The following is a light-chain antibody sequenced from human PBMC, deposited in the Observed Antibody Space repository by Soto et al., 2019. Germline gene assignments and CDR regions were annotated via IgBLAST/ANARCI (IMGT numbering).Light chain of an antibody. V-gene: IGKV3-15*01. J-gene: IGKJ2*01. CDR3: QQYNNWPPHT. CDR2: GAS. CDR1: QSVNTN. Sequence: EIVMTQSPATLSVSPGERATLSCRASQSVNTNLAWYQQKPGRAPRLLIHGASTRATGIPARFSGSGSGTEFTLNISSLQSEDLAVYYCQQYNNWPPHTFGQGTKLEIK.